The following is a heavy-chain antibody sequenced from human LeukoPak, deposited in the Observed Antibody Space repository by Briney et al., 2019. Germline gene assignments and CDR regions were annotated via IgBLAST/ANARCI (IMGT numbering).Heavy chain of an antibody. CDR3: ARDGGIVGATPYFDY. CDR2: IYYSGST. J-gene: IGHJ4*02. D-gene: IGHD1-26*01. CDR1: GGSISSYY. V-gene: IGHV4-59*01. Sequence: SETLSLTCTVSGGSISSYYWSWIRQPPGKGLEWFGYIYYSGSTNYNPSPKSRVTISVDTSKNQFSLKLSSVTAADTAVYYCARDGGIVGATPYFDYWGQGTLVTVSS.